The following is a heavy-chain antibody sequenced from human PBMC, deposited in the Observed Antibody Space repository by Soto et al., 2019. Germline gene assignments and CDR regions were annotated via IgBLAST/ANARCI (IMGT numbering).Heavy chain of an antibody. J-gene: IGHJ4*02. CDR3: ARLGYSYGGFDY. CDR1: GGSISNYY. D-gene: IGHD5-18*01. CDR2: IYSSGDP. Sequence: SETLSLTCTVSGGSISNYYWSWIRQPPGKGLEWIGYIYSSGDPYYNSSLRSRVTISVDTSKNQFSLRLRSVTAADTAVYYCARLGYSYGGFDYWGQGTLVTVSS. V-gene: IGHV4-59*01.